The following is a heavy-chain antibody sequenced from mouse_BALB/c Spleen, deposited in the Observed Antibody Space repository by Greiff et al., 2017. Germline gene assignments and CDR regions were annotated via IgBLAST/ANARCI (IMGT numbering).Heavy chain of an antibody. D-gene: IGHD1-1*01. J-gene: IGHJ4*01. CDR2: IWGDGST. CDR3: ATPFYYGSSHYYAMDY. CDR1: GFSLTGYG. V-gene: IGHV2-6-7*01. Sequence: VKLVESGPGLVAPSQSLSITCTVSGFSLTGYGVNWVRQPPGKGLEWLGMIWGDGSTDYNSALKSRLSISKDNSKSQVFLKMNSLQTDDTARYYCATPFYYGSSHYYAMDYWGQGTSVTVSS.